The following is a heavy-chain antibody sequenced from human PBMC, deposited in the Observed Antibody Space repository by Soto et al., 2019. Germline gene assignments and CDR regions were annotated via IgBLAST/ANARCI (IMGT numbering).Heavy chain of an antibody. J-gene: IGHJ3*02. CDR1: GGTFSSYA. Sequence: GASVKVSCKASGGTFSSYAISWVRQAPGQGLEWMGGIIPIFGTANYAQKFRGRVTITADESTSTAYMELSSLRSEDTAVYYCATEAAMAVGAFDIWGQGTMVTVSS. CDR3: ATEAAMAVGAFDI. CDR2: IIPIFGTA. D-gene: IGHD5-18*01. V-gene: IGHV1-69*13.